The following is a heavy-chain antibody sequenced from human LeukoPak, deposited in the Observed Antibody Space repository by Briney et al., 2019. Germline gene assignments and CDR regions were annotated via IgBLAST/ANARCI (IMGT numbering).Heavy chain of an antibody. J-gene: IGHJ4*02. V-gene: IGHV1-24*01. CDR2: FDPEDGET. CDR3: AITRPYYYDSSGYYCDY. CDR1: GYTLTELS. Sequence: ASVKVSCKVSGYTLTELSMHWVRQAPGKGLEWMGGFDPEDGETIYAQKFQGRVTMTEDTSTDTACMELSSLRSEDTAVYYCAITRPYYYDSSGYYCDYWGQGTLVTVSS. D-gene: IGHD3-22*01.